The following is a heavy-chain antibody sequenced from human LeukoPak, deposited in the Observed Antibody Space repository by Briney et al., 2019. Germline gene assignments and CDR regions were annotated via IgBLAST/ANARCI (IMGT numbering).Heavy chain of an antibody. CDR2: INGGSGHA. Sequence: ASVKVSCKTSGYTFTSYAVHWVRQAPGQGLEWMGCINGGSGHARYSERFQDRVTITRDTSTNTAYLDLRSLRSQDTAVYYCARRDWHWYFDLWGRGTLVTVSS. CDR3: ARRDWHWYFDL. CDR1: GYTFTSYA. V-gene: IGHV1-3*01. J-gene: IGHJ2*01. D-gene: IGHD3-9*01.